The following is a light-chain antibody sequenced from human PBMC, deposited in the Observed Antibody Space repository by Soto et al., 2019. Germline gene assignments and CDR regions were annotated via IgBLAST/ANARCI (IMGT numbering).Light chain of an antibody. CDR2: DVS. CDR3: SSYTSATTYV. Sequence: QSASVSGSPGQSITISCTGTSSDVGAYNYDSWYQQYPGGAPKVIIYDVSHRPAGVSNRFSGSKSGNTASLTISGLQTQDEADYYCSSYTSATTYVFGTGTKVTVL. J-gene: IGLJ1*01. CDR1: SSDVGAYNY. V-gene: IGLV2-14*01.